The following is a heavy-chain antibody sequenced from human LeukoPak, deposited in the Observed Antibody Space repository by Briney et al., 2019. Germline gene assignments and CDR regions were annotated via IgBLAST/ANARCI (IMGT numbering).Heavy chain of an antibody. CDR1: GFTFSSYA. J-gene: IGHJ4*02. V-gene: IGHV3-23*01. Sequence: HSGGSLRLSCAASGFTFSSYAMSWVRQAPGKGLEWVSAISGSGGSTYYADSVKGRFTISRDNSKNTLYLQMNSLRAEDTAVYYCAKLWYYDSSPRFSYWGQGTLVTVSS. D-gene: IGHD3-22*01. CDR3: AKLWYYDSSPRFSY. CDR2: ISGSGGST.